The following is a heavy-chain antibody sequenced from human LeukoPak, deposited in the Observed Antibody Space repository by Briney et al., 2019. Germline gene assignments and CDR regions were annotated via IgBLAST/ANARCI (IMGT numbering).Heavy chain of an antibody. CDR3: ATDLRTPSA. V-gene: IGHV3-23*01. J-gene: IGHJ5*02. CDR2: LSGSARST. Sequence: GGSLRLSCAASGFTFSTSAMSWVRQAPGKGLEWVSSLSGSARSTYYADSVKGRFTISRDNSMNILYLQMNSLRAEDTAVYYCATDLRTPSAWGQGTLVTVSS. CDR1: GFTFSTSA. D-gene: IGHD1-14*01.